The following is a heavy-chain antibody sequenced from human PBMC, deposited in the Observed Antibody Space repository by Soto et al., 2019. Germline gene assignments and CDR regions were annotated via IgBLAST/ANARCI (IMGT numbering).Heavy chain of an antibody. D-gene: IGHD3-16*01. V-gene: IGHV4-31*03. J-gene: IGHJ4*02. CDR1: GGSISSGGYY. CDR2: IYYSGST. CDR3: AIYDYVWGRVY. Sequence: ASETLSLTCTVSGGSISSGGYYWSWIRQHPGKGLEWIGYIYYSGSTYYNPSLKSRVTISVDTSKNQFSLKLSSVTAADTAVYYCAIYDYVWGRVYWGQGTLVTVSS.